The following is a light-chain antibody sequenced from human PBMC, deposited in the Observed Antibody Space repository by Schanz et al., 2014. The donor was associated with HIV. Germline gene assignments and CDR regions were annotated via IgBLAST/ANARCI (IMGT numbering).Light chain of an antibody. Sequence: EIVLTQSPGTLSLSPGERATLSCRASQSVSSSYLAWYQQNPGQAPRLLIYGVSSRATGIPDRFSGSGSGTDFTLTIRRLEPEDFAVYYCQQRSNWYTFGQGTKLEIK. CDR3: QQRSNWYT. CDR1: QSVSSSY. J-gene: IGKJ2*01. CDR2: GVS. V-gene: IGKV3D-20*02.